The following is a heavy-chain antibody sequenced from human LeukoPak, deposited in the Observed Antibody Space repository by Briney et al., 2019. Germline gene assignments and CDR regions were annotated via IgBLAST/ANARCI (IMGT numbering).Heavy chain of an antibody. Sequence: GASVKVSCRASGYTFTGFYMHWLRQAPGQGLQWMGWVNPKNGVTTYAQKFQGRVTMTRDTSISAAYMELRSLRSDDTAVYYCARDGGEIWGQGTLVTVSS. CDR1: GYTFTGFY. CDR3: ARDGGEI. J-gene: IGHJ4*02. D-gene: IGHD5-24*01. V-gene: IGHV1-2*02. CDR2: VNPKNGVT.